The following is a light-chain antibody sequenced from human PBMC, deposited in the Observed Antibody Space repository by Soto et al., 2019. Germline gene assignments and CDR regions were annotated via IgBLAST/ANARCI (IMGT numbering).Light chain of an antibody. J-gene: IGKJ1*01. CDR1: QSVSSN. CDR3: QQYSNWPRT. CDR2: GAS. V-gene: IGKV3-15*01. Sequence: EIVMTQSPATLSLSPGDSATLSCRASQSVSSNLAWYQQKPGQAPSLLIYGASTRATGIPARFSGSGSGTEFTLTISSLQSEDFAVYYCQQYSNWPRTVGQGTRWIS.